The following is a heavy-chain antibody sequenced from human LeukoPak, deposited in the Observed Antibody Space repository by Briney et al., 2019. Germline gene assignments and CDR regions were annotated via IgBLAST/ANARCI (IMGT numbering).Heavy chain of an antibody. CDR1: GFTFSSYA. CDR3: ARDLVPAADAGYYYGMDV. Sequence: GGSLRLSCAASGFTFSSYAMSWVRQAPGKGLEWVSAISGSGGSTYYADSVKGRFTISRDNSKNTLYLQMNSLRAEDTAVYYCARDLVPAADAGYYYGMDVWGQGTTVTVSS. V-gene: IGHV3-23*01. D-gene: IGHD2-2*01. J-gene: IGHJ6*02. CDR2: ISGSGGST.